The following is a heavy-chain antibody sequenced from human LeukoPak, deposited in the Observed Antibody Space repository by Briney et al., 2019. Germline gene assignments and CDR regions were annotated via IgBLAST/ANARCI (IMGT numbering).Heavy chain of an antibody. Sequence: SETLSLTCTVSGGSISSYYWSWIRQPPGKGLEWIGYIYYSGSTNYNPSLKGRVTISVDTSKNQFSLKLSSVTAADTAVYYCARSGTGDFWSDNWFDPWGQGTLVTVSS. CDR3: ARSGTGDFWSDNWFDP. D-gene: IGHD3-3*01. J-gene: IGHJ5*02. CDR1: GGSISSYY. V-gene: IGHV4-59*08. CDR2: IYYSGST.